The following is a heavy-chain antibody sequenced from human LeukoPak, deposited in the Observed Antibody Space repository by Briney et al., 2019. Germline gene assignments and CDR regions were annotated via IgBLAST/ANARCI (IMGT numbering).Heavy chain of an antibody. Sequence: PGGSLRLSCAASGFTFSGYSMNWVRQAPGKGLEWVSYISSSGSIMYSADSVKGRFTISRDNAKNSLYLQMNSLRAEDTAIYYCSGQYSSSSVVDYWGLGTLVTVSS. V-gene: IGHV3-48*04. CDR3: SGQYSSSSVVDY. CDR1: GFTFSGYS. J-gene: IGHJ4*02. D-gene: IGHD6-6*01. CDR2: ISSSGSIM.